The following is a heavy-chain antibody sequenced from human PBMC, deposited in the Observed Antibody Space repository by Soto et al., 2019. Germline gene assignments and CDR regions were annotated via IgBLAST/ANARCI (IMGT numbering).Heavy chain of an antibody. CDR1: GDSVSSNSAA. Sequence: PSQTLSLTCVISGDSVSSNSAAWNWIRQSPSRGLEWLGRTYYRSKWYNDYAVSVRSRITINPDTSKNQFSLQLNSVTPEDTAVYYCARGIAAGRGVWLDPWGQGTLVTVSS. J-gene: IGHJ5*02. D-gene: IGHD6-13*01. CDR2: TYYRSKWYN. V-gene: IGHV6-1*01. CDR3: ARGIAAGRGVWLDP.